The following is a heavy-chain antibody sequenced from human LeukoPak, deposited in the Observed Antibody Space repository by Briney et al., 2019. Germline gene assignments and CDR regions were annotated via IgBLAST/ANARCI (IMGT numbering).Heavy chain of an antibody. CDR1: GFTFGDFA. D-gene: IGHD6-19*01. J-gene: IGHJ4*02. CDR2: IRSKAYGGTT. V-gene: IGHV3-49*04. Sequence: GGSLRLSCTASGFTFGDFARSWVRQAPGKGLEWVGFIRSKAYGGTTEYAASVKGRFTISRDNAKNSLYLQMNSLRAKDTALYYCARDSAPGYSSDWYRLGSFDYWGQGTLVTVSP. CDR3: ARDSAPGYSSDWYRLGSFDY.